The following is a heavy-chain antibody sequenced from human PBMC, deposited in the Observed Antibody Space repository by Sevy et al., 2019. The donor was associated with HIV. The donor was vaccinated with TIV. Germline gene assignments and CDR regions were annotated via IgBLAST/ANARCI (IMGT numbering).Heavy chain of an antibody. D-gene: IGHD2-21*02. Sequence: GGSLRLSCVASGFDFHDHAMHWVRQAPGKGLEWVAGISWNRGNIGYGDSVKGRFTISRDNAKQSIYLQMNSLRPDDTAVYFCAKDLRRGCDRINCYSYYYYFYGLDGWGHGTTVTVSS. J-gene: IGHJ6*02. CDR2: ISWNRGNI. CDR3: AKDLRRGCDRINCYSYYYYFYGLDG. V-gene: IGHV3-9*01. CDR1: GFDFHDHA.